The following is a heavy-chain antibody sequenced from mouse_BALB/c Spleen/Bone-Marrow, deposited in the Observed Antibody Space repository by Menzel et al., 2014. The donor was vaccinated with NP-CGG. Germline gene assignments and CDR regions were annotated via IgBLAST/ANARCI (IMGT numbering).Heavy chain of an antibody. V-gene: IGHV7-3*02. Sequence: EVKLVESGGGLVQPGGSLRLSCATSGFTFXDYYMSWVRQPPGKALEWLGFIRNKANGYTTEYSASVKGRFTISRDNSQSILYLQMNTLGAEDSATYYCARDAYRYAMDYWGQGTSVTVSS. CDR3: ARDAYRYAMDY. D-gene: IGHD2-14*01. CDR2: IRNKANGYTT. J-gene: IGHJ4*01. CDR1: GFTFXDYY.